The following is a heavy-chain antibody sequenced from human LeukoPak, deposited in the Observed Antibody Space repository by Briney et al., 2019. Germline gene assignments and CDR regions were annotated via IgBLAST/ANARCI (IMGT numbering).Heavy chain of an antibody. V-gene: IGHV1-2*02. D-gene: IGHD6-19*01. CDR3: ARDVAVARGYYYYYMDV. CDR2: INPNSGGT. CDR1: GYTFTSYG. Sequence: ASVKVSCKASGYTFTSYGISWVRQAPGQGLEWMGWINPNSGGTNYAQKFQGRVTMTRDTSISTAYMELSRLRSDDTAVYYCARDVAVARGYYYYYMDVWGKGTTVTISS. J-gene: IGHJ6*03.